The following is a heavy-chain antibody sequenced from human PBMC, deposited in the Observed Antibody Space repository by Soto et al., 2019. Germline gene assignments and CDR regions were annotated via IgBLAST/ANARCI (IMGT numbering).Heavy chain of an antibody. V-gene: IGHV1-8*01. CDR2: MNPNSGNT. CDR1: GYTFTSYD. Sequence: QVQLVQSGAEVKKPGASVKVSCKASGYTFTSYDINWVRQATGQGLEWMGWMNPNSGNTGYAQKFKGRVTMTRNTSISTAYMELSSLRSEDTAVYYCARGTDYDFWSGYQSWFDPWGQGTLVTVSS. D-gene: IGHD3-3*01. CDR3: ARGTDYDFWSGYQSWFDP. J-gene: IGHJ5*02.